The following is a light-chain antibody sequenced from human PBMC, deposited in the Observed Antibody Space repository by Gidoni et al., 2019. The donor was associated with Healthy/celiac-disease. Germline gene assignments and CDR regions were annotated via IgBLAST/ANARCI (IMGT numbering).Light chain of an antibody. V-gene: IGKV3-20*01. CDR2: VAS. CDR1: QSVSSSY. CDR3: QQYGSSPCS. J-gene: IGKJ2*04. Sequence: EIVLTQSPGTLSLSPGERATLSCRASQSVSSSYLAWYQQKPGQAPRLLIYVASSRATGIPDSFSGSGSGTDFTLTISRLEPEDFAVYYCQQYGSSPCSFGQGTKLEIK.